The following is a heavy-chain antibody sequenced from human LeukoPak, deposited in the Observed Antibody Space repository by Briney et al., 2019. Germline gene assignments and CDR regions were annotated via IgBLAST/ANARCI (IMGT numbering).Heavy chain of an antibody. CDR1: GGSISSYF. CDR3: ARESSYLQGWGVGDWFDP. Sequence: PSETLSLTCTVSGGSISSYFWNWIRQPPGKGLEWIGSIYDSGSTNYNPSLKSRVTMSVDMSNNQFSLKLGSVTAADTAVYYCARESSYLQGWGVGDWFDPWGQGTLVTVSS. J-gene: IGHJ5*02. CDR2: IYDSGST. D-gene: IGHD3-10*01. V-gene: IGHV4-59*01.